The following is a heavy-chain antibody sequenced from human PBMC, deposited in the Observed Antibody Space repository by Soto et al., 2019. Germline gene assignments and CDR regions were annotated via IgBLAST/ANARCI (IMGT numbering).Heavy chain of an antibody. D-gene: IGHD3-3*01. V-gene: IGHV5-51*01. CDR1: GCSFTRYW. CDR3: ARQGDFWSGYHHPYYYYGMDV. CDR2: IYPGDSDT. J-gene: IGHJ6*02. Sequence: WESLTISCRCAGCSFTRYWIGWVRQMPGKGLEWMGIIYPGDSDTRYSPSFQGQVTISADKSISTAYLQWSSLKASDTAMYYCARQGDFWSGYHHPYYYYGMDVWGQGTTVTVSS.